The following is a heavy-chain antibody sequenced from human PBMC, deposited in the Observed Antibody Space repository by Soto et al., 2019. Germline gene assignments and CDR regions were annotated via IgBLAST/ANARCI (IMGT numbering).Heavy chain of an antibody. CDR2: IYYSGGT. CDR3: ARVSFSEGNYFDY. D-gene: IGHD3-16*02. J-gene: IGHJ4*02. CDR1: GGSISSYY. V-gene: IGHV4-59*01. Sequence: KPSETLSLTCTVSGGSISSYYWSWIRQPPGKGLEWIGYIYYSGGTNYNPSLKSRVTISVDTSKNQFSLKLSSVTAADTAVYYCARVSFSEGNYFDYWGQGTLVTVSS.